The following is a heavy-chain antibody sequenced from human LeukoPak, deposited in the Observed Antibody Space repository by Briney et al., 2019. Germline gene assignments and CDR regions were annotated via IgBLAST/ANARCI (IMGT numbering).Heavy chain of an antibody. CDR3: AKDSGSGEEGFDP. CDR1: GFTFSSYA. V-gene: IGHV3-23*01. CDR2: IRSSGDST. Sequence: GGSLRLSCAASGFTFSSYAITWVRQAPGKGLEWVSSIRSSGDSTFYADSVKGRFTISRDNAKNSLYLQMNSLRAEDAAVYYCAKDSGSGEEGFDPWGQGTLVTVSS. J-gene: IGHJ5*02. D-gene: IGHD3-16*01.